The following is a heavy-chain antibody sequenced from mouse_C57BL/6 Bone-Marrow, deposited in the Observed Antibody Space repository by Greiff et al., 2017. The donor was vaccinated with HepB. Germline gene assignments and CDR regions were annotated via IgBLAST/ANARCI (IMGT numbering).Heavy chain of an antibody. Sequence: EVKVVESGGGLVQPGGSLKLSCAASGFTFSDYYMYWVRQTPEKRLEWVAYISNGGGSTYYPDTVKGRFTISRDNAKNTLYLQMSRLKSEDTAMYYCARQEDAWFAYWGQGTLVTVSA. CDR1: GFTFSDYY. CDR3: ARQEDAWFAY. V-gene: IGHV5-12*01. J-gene: IGHJ3*01. CDR2: ISNGGGST.